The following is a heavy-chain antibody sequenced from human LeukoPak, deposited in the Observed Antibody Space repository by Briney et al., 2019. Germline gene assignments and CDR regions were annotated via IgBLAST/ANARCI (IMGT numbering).Heavy chain of an antibody. CDR2: VYNSEYT. CDR1: GASFSGYY. CDR3: ARTHGSSGYYVFDY. Sequence: PSETLSLTCTVSGASFSGYYWTWIRQPPGKGLEWIGYVYNSEYTKYNPSLRSRVTISLDTYKRQFSLKLSSVSAADTAAYYCARTHGSSGYYVFDYWGQGTLVTVSS. D-gene: IGHD2-15*01. V-gene: IGHV4-59*01. J-gene: IGHJ4*02.